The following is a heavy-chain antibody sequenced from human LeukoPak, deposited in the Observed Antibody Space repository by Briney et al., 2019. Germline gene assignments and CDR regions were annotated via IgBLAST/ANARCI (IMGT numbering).Heavy chain of an antibody. D-gene: IGHD6-19*01. J-gene: IGHJ4*02. CDR1: GGSISTSSYY. CDR3: ARNSSGWSFDY. V-gene: IGHV4-39*02. CDR2: IYYSGST. Sequence: PSETLSLTCTVSGGSISTSSYYWGWIRQPPGKGLEWIGSIYYSGSTSYNPSLKSRVTISVDTSKNHFSLKLSSVTAADTGLYYCARNSSGWSFDYWGQGTLVTVSS.